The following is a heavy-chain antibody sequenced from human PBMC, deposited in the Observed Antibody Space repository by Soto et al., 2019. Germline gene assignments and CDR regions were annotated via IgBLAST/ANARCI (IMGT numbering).Heavy chain of an antibody. CDR2: IYHSGST. Sequence: SETLSLTCTVSGGSISSGDSYWSWIRQPPGKGLEWIGYIYHSGSTYYNPSLKSRVTISVDRSKNQFSLKLSSVTAADTAVYYCARGQVVAAQHWGQGTLVTVSS. CDR3: ARGQVVAAQH. D-gene: IGHD2-15*01. V-gene: IGHV4-30-2*01. J-gene: IGHJ4*02. CDR1: GGSISSGDSY.